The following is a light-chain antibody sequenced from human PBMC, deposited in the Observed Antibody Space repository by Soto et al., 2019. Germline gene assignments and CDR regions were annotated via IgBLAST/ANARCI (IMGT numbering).Light chain of an antibody. CDR1: SSDVGGYNY. J-gene: IGLJ1*01. V-gene: IGLV2-14*01. Sequence: QSALTQPASVSGSPGQSITISCNGTSSDVGGYNYVSWYQQHPGKAPKLMIYDVSNRPSGVSNRFSGSKSGNTASPTISGLQAEDEADYYCSSYTSSSIPYVFGTGTKVTVL. CDR3: SSYTSSSIPYV. CDR2: DVS.